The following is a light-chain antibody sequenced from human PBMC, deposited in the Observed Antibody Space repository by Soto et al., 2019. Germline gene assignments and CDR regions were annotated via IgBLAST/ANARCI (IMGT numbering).Light chain of an antibody. CDR3: QQLNSFPIP. CDR1: QGIANF. V-gene: IGKV1-9*01. J-gene: IGKJ3*01. CDR2: GAS. Sequence: IQLTQSPSSLSTSVGERVTISCRASQGIANFLAWYQQKPGKAPKLLIYGASTLQSGVPSRFSGSGSGTDFTLTISSLQPEDFATDYCQQLNSFPIPFGPGTKVDIK.